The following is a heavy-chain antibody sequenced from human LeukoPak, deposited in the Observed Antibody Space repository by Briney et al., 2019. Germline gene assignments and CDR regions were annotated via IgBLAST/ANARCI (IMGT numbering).Heavy chain of an antibody. D-gene: IGHD2-15*01. CDR1: GYSISSGYY. CDR2: IYHSGST. CDR3: AITPGLVGY. J-gene: IGHJ4*02. Sequence: SETLSLTCAVSGYSISSGYYWGWIRQPPGKGLEWIGSIYHSGSTYYNPSLKSRVTISVDTSKNQFSLKLSSVTAADTAVYYCAITPGLVGYWGQGTLVTVSS. V-gene: IGHV4-38-2*01.